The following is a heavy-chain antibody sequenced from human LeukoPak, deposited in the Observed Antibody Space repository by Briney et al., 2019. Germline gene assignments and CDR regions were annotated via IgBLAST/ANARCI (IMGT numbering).Heavy chain of an antibody. CDR1: GDSVSSNSAA. V-gene: IGHV6-1*01. CDR2: TYYRSKWYN. CDR3: ARGQDSIRNVQTNTMVRGVIFANWFDP. J-gene: IGHJ5*02. D-gene: IGHD3-10*01. Sequence: SQTLSLTCAISGDSVSSNSAAWNWIRQSPSRGLEWLGRTYYRSKWYNDYAVSVKSRITINPDTSKNQFSLQLNSVTPEDTAVYYCARGQDSIRNVQTNTMVRGVIFANWFDPWGQGTLVTVSS.